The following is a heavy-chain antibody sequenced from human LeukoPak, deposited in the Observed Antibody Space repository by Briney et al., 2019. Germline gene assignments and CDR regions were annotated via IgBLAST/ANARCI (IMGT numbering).Heavy chain of an antibody. V-gene: IGHV4-59*01. CDR1: GGSISSYY. Sequence: SETLSLTCTVSGGSISSYYWSWIRQPPGKGLEWIGYIYYSGSTNYNPSLKSRVTISVDTSKNQFSLKLSSVTAADMAVYYCARDKDYGGNSGLDYWGQGTLVTVSS. D-gene: IGHD4-23*01. CDR3: ARDKDYGGNSGLDY. J-gene: IGHJ4*02. CDR2: IYYSGST.